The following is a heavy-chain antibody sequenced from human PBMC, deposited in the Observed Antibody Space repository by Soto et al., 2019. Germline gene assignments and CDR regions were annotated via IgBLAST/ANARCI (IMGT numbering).Heavy chain of an antibody. CDR3: AKSQSSGAFRFFFDY. J-gene: IGHJ4*02. V-gene: IGHV3-23*01. CDR1: GFTFSGYA. Sequence: EVQLLESGGGLVQPGGSLRLYCATSGFTFSGYAMTWVRQAPGKGLTWVSAITSGGDTFFADSVKGRFTISRDHSKNTFYLQMTSLTAEDTAVYYCAKSQSSGAFRFFFDYWGQGTLVTVSS. D-gene: IGHD3-22*01. CDR2: ITSGGDT.